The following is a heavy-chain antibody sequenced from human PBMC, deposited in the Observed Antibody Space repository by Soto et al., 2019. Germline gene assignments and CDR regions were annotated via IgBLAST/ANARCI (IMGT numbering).Heavy chain of an antibody. D-gene: IGHD3-10*01. J-gene: IGHJ3*02. CDR3: ARLAYHLFGSGSYYPFDI. V-gene: IGHV4-39*01. CDR2: IYYSGST. Sequence: SETLSLTCTVSGGSISSSSYYWGWIRQPPGKGLEWIGSIYYSGSTYYNPSLKSRVTISVDTSKNQFSLKLSSVTAADTAVYYCARLAYHLFGSGSYYPFDIWGQGTMVTVSS. CDR1: GGSISSSSYY.